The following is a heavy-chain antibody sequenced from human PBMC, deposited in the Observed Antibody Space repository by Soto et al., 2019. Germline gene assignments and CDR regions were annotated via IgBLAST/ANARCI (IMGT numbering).Heavy chain of an antibody. J-gene: IGHJ6*02. CDR3: ASPLPRRGTYYYYYGMDV. D-gene: IGHD3-10*01. CDR2: IIPIFGTA. Sequence: AVKVSCKASGGTFSSYGISWVRQAPGQGLEWMGGIIPIFGTANYAQKFQGRVTITADESTSTAYMELSSLRSEDTAVYYCASPLPRRGTYYYYYGMDVWGQGTTVTVSS. CDR1: GGTFSSYG. V-gene: IGHV1-69*13.